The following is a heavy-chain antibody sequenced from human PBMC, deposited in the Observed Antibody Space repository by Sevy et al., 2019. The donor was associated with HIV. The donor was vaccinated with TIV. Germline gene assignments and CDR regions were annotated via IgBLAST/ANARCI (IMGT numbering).Heavy chain of an antibody. Sequence: GVSLRLSCATSGFTFSSYWFHWVRQAPGKGLEWVTGVNSDGSNTNYADSVKGRFTISRDCAKDTLCLQMNALRAEDTAVYFCVAANSWEDYWGQGTLVTVSS. CDR1: GFTFSSYW. CDR2: VNSDGSNT. D-gene: IGHD1-26*01. V-gene: IGHV3-74*01. J-gene: IGHJ4*02. CDR3: VAANSWEDY.